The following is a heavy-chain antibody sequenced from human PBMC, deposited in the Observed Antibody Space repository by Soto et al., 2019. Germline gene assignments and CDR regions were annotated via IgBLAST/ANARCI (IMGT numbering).Heavy chain of an antibody. V-gene: IGHV3-21*01. J-gene: IGHJ3*02. D-gene: IGHD4-17*01. Sequence: GGSLRLSCAASGFTSSSYSMNWVRQAPGKGLEWVSSISSSSSYIYYADSVKGRFTISRDNAKNSLYLQMNSLRAEDTAVYYCARDLWGSKDYGGNRGDAFDIWGQGTMVTVSS. CDR3: ARDLWGSKDYGGNRGDAFDI. CDR1: GFTSSSYS. CDR2: ISSSSSYI.